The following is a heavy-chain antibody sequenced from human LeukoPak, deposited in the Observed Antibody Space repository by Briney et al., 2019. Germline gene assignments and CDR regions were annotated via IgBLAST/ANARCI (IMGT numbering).Heavy chain of an antibody. CDR2: IYPGDSDT. Sequence: GESQKISCAGSGFIFTNYWIGWVRQMPGKGLEWMGIIYPGDSDTKYSPSFQGQVTISADKSISTAYLQWSSLKASDTAVYYCARGIWNGYVDYWGQGTLVTVSS. J-gene: IGHJ4*02. D-gene: IGHD3-3*01. CDR1: GFIFTNYW. CDR3: ARGIWNGYVDY. V-gene: IGHV5-51*01.